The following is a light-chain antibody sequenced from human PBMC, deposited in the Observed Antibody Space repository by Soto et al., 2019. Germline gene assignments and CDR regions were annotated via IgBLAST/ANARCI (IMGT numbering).Light chain of an antibody. CDR3: MQRLQTPWT. Sequence: DFVMTQSPLSLPVTAGEPASISCRSSQSLLHSSGYNYLDWYLQKPGQSRQLLIYLGSHRASGVPDRFSGSESGTDFTLKISRVEAEDVGVYYCMQRLQTPWTFGQGTKVEIK. CDR2: LGS. V-gene: IGKV2-28*01. J-gene: IGKJ1*01. CDR1: QSLLHSSGYNY.